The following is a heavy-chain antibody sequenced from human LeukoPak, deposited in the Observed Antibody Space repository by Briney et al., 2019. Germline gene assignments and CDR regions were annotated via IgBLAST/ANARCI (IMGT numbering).Heavy chain of an antibody. CDR3: ARLAAPRIAVAGYFDS. D-gene: IGHD6-19*01. J-gene: IGHJ4*02. Sequence: GGSLRLSCAASGFTFSSYSMNWVRQAPGKRLEWVSSISSCGNYIYYADSVKGRFTISTDNAKNSLYLQMNSLRAEDTAVYYCARLAAPRIAVAGYFDSWGQGALVTVSS. CDR2: ISSCGNYI. CDR1: GFTFSSYS. V-gene: IGHV3-21*01.